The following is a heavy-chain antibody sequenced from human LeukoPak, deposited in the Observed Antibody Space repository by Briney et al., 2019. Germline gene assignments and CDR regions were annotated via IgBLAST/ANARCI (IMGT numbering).Heavy chain of an antibody. CDR1: GFTFSSYD. J-gene: IGHJ4*02. V-gene: IGHV3-33*01. Sequence: PGGSLRLSCAASGFTFSSYDMHWVRQAPGKGLEWVAAIWYDGSNINYGDSVKGRFAISRDNSRNTLYLQMNNLRAEDTALYYCAREPTTLNGYSVSRRHHYFDHWGQGALVIVSS. D-gene: IGHD5-24*01. CDR2: IWYDGSNI. CDR3: AREPTTLNGYSVSRRHHYFDH.